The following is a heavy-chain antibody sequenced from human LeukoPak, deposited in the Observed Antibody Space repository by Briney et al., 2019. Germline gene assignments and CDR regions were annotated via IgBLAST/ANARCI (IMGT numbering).Heavy chain of an antibody. CDR1: GFTFSNDW. CDR3: ARDTTHSSGSTYFDALDM. J-gene: IGHJ3*02. CDR2: IKRDGSQI. Sequence: GGSLRLSCVSSGFTFSNDWMTWDRQAPGNGLEWVANIKRDGSQIHHADSVKGRFTISRDNTKLFLQMNSLRVEDTALYYCARDTTHSSGSTYFDALDMWGQGTMVSVSS. V-gene: IGHV3-7*01. D-gene: IGHD1-7*01.